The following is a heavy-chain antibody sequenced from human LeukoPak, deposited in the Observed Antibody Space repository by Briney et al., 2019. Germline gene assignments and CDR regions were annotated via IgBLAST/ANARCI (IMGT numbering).Heavy chain of an antibody. Sequence: PSETLSLTCAVYGGSFSGYYWSWIRQPPGRGLEWIGEINHSGSTNYNPSLKSRVTISVDTSKNQFSLKLSSVTAADTAVYYCASNYYGSGSYYNLGYWGQGTLVTVSS. J-gene: IGHJ4*02. D-gene: IGHD3-10*01. V-gene: IGHV4-34*01. CDR3: ASNYYGSGSYYNLGY. CDR1: GGSFSGYY. CDR2: INHSGST.